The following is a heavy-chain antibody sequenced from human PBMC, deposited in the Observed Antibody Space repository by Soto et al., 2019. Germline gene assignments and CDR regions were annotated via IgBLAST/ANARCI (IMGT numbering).Heavy chain of an antibody. CDR1: GFNFGDYA. CDR3: ARGEPRFGTNWCDY. D-gene: IGHD1-1*01. Sequence: EVQLVESGGTLVQPGKSLRLSCGASGFNFGDYAMHWVRQAPGKGLEWVSHITWNSAMKVYADSVKGRFTISRDNAKHSLYLQMNSLRAEDTALYFCARGEPRFGTNWCDYWGQGTLVTVSS. V-gene: IGHV3-9*01. CDR2: ITWNSAMK. J-gene: IGHJ4*02.